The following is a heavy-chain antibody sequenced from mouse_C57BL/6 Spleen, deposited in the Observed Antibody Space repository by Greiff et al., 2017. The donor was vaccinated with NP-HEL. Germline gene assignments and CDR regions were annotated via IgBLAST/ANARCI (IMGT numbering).Heavy chain of an antibody. V-gene: IGHV1-9*01. CDR3: ARPIYYGSSFWYFDG. CDR2: ILPGSGST. D-gene: IGHD1-1*01. CDR1: GYTFTGYW. J-gene: IGHJ1*03. Sequence: QVQLQQSGAELMKPGASVKLSCKATGYTFTGYWIEWVKQRPGHGLEWIGEILPGSGSTNYNEKFKGKATFTADTSSNTAYMQLISLTTEYSANYYCARPIYYGSSFWYFDGWGTGTTVTVAT.